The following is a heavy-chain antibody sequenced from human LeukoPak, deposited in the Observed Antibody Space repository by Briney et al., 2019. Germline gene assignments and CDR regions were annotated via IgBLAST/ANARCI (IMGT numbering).Heavy chain of an antibody. J-gene: IGHJ4*02. Sequence: QPGGSLRLSCAASGFTFSSYAIHWVRQAPGKGLEYVSAISSNGGSTYYANSVKGRFTISRDNSKNTLYLQMGSLRAEDMAVYYCARGLGLRYPLGYWGQGTLVTVSS. V-gene: IGHV3-64*01. CDR3: ARGLGLRYPLGY. CDR2: ISSNGGST. CDR1: GFTFSSYA. D-gene: IGHD5-12*01.